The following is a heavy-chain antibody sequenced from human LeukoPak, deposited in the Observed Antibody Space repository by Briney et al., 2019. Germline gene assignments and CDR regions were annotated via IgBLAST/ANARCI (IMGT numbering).Heavy chain of an antibody. Sequence: SETLSLTCTVSGDFISIYYWNWIRQPPGKGLEWIGYIYYNGSTNYNPSLKSRVTISVDTSKNQFSLKLSSVTAADTAVYYCARDKCSSTSCGPYYYYGMDVWGQGTTVTVSS. CDR2: IYYNGST. D-gene: IGHD2-2*01. J-gene: IGHJ6*02. CDR1: GDFISIYY. CDR3: ARDKCSSTSCGPYYYYGMDV. V-gene: IGHV4-59*01.